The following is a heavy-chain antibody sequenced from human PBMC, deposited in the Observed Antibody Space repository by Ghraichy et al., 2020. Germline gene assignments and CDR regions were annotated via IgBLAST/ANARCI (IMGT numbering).Heavy chain of an antibody. Sequence: SETLSLTCTVSGGSISSYYWSWIRQPPGKGLEWIGYIYYSGSTNYNPSLKSRVTISVDTSKNQFSLKLSSVTAADTAVYYCARHSRPKVGLVATFATFDYWGQGTLVTVSS. J-gene: IGHJ4*02. V-gene: IGHV4-59*08. CDR2: IYYSGST. CDR1: GGSISSYY. D-gene: IGHD5-12*01. CDR3: ARHSRPKVGLVATFATFDY.